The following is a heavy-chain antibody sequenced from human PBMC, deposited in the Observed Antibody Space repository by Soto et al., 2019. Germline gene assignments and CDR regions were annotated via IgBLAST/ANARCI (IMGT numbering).Heavy chain of an antibody. Sequence: GASVKVSCKASGYTFTSYGISWVRQAPGQGLEWMGWISAYNGNTNYAQKLQGRVTMTTDTSTSTAYMELRGLRSDDTAVYYCARATVLRFLEWLLENDYWGQGTLVTVSS. V-gene: IGHV1-18*01. J-gene: IGHJ4*02. CDR3: ARATVLRFLEWLLENDY. CDR1: GYTFTSYG. D-gene: IGHD3-3*01. CDR2: ISAYNGNT.